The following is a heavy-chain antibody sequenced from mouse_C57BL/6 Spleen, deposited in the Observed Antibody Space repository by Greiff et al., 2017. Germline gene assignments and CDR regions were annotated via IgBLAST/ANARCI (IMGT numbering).Heavy chain of an antibody. V-gene: IGHV7-3*01. CDR1: GFTFTDYY. Sequence: EVKLMESGGGLVQPGGSLSLSCAASGFTFTDYYMSWVRQPPGKALEWLGFIRNKANGYTTEYSASVKGRFTISRDNSQSILYLQMNALRAEDSATYYCASPLYYGSSYGYFDVWGTGTTVTVSS. CDR3: ASPLYYGSSYGYFDV. D-gene: IGHD1-1*01. J-gene: IGHJ1*03. CDR2: IRNKANGYTT.